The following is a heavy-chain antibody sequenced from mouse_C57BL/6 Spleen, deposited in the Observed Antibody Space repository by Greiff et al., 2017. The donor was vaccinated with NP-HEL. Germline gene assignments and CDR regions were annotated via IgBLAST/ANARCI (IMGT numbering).Heavy chain of an antibody. CDR1: GYTFTDHT. CDR2: IYPRDGST. D-gene: IGHD1-1*01. Sequence: VQLQQSDAELVKPGASVKISCKVSGYTFTDHTIHWMKQRPEQGLEWIGYIYPRDGSTKYNEKFKGKATLTADKSSSTAYMQLNSLTSEDPAVYFCSREAYGSRAWFAYWGQGTLVTVSA. J-gene: IGHJ3*01. V-gene: IGHV1-78*01. CDR3: SREAYGSRAWFAY.